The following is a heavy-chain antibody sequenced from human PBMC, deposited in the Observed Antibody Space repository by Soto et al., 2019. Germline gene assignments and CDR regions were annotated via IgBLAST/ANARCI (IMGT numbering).Heavy chain of an antibody. CDR2: IIPVFGTA. CDR1: GGTFSSYA. J-gene: IGHJ6*02. CDR3: ASQSLRVYASYGMDV. Sequence: QVQVVQSGAEVKKPGSSVKVSCKASGGTFSSYAISWVRQAPGQGLEWVGGIIPVFGTANYAQKFQGRGTMTADESTSTGYMELSNLRSEDTAVYYCASQSLRVYASYGMDVWRQGTTVTVSS. V-gene: IGHV1-69*01. D-gene: IGHD2-8*01.